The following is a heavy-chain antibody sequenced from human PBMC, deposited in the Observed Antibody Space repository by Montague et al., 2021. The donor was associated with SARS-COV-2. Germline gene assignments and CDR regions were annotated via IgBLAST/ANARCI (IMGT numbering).Heavy chain of an antibody. J-gene: IGHJ4*02. D-gene: IGHD2-2*01. CDR1: GDSVASNIAT. CDR2: TYYRSKWYN. V-gene: IGHV6-1*01. Sequence: CAISGDSVASNIATWKWIRQSPSRGLEWLGRTYYRSKWYNDYAESVKSRITIDPDTSKHQFSLHLNSVTPEDTAVYYCARIPVGSKYYFDFWGRGTLVTVSS. CDR3: ARIPVGSKYYFDF.